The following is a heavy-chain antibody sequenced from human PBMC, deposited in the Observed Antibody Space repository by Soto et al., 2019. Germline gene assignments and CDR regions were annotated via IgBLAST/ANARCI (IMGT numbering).Heavy chain of an antibody. Sequence: EVPLVESGGGLVQPGGSLRLSCAGSGFTFSNAWMNWVRQAPGKGLEWVGRVKSKTHGGTTDYAAPVKGRFTISRDDSENTVFLQMNSLKTEDTAVYYCATGGYYPDYWGQGTLVTVSS. CDR1: GFTFSNAW. D-gene: IGHD3-10*01. CDR2: VKSKTHGGTT. V-gene: IGHV3-15*01. J-gene: IGHJ4*02. CDR3: ATGGYYPDY.